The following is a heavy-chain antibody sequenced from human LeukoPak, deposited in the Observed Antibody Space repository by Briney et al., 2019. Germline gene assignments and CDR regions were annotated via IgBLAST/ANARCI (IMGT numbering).Heavy chain of an antibody. V-gene: IGHV3-21*01. J-gene: IGHJ5*02. CDR1: GFTFSSYS. Sequence: GRSLRLSCAASGFTFSSYSMNWVRQAPGKRREWVSSISSSSSYIYYADSVKGRFTISRDNAKNSLYLQMNSLRAEDTAVYYCARDRERNCSSTSCHGWGFDPWGQGTLVTVSS. CDR2: ISSSSSYI. D-gene: IGHD2-2*01. CDR3: ARDRERNCSSTSCHGWGFDP.